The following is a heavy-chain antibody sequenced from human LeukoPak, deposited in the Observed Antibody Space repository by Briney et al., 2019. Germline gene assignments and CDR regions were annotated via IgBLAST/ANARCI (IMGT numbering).Heavy chain of an antibody. CDR3: ARDILGYCSSTSCPTRWFDP. Sequence: KPSETLSLTCAVSGGSISSYYWSWIRQPAGKGLEWIGRIYTSGSTNYNPSLKSRVTMSVDTSKNQFSLKLSSVTAADTAVYYCARDILGYCSSTSCPTRWFDPWGQGTLVTVSS. J-gene: IGHJ5*02. D-gene: IGHD2-2*01. CDR1: GGSISSYY. CDR2: IYTSGST. V-gene: IGHV4-4*07.